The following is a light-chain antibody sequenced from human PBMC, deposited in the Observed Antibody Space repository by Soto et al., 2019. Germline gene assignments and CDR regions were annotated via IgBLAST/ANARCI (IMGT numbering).Light chain of an antibody. Sequence: QLVLTQPPSASGTPGQRVTISCSGGSSNIGTNGVNWYQQLPGMAPKLLIYYNNQRPSGVPDRFSGSKSGTSASLAISGLQSEDEADFYCAAWDGSLKSLLFGGGTKLTVL. V-gene: IGLV1-44*01. CDR3: AAWDGSLKSLL. CDR2: YNN. CDR1: SSNIGTNG. J-gene: IGLJ2*01.